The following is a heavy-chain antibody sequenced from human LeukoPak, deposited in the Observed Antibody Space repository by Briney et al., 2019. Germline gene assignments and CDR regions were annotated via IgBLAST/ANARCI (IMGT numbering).Heavy chain of an antibody. D-gene: IGHD4-11*01. J-gene: IGHJ6*02. CDR3: ARGGTTVTTPLDYYYYCGMDV. V-gene: IGHV3-30-3*01. CDR1: GFTFSSYA. Sequence: GGSLRLSCAASGFTFSSYAMHWVRQAPGKGLEWVAVISYDGSNKYYADSVKGRFTISRDNSKNTLYLQMNSLRAEDTAVYYCARGGTTVTTPLDYYYYCGMDVWGQGTTVTVSS. CDR2: ISYDGSNK.